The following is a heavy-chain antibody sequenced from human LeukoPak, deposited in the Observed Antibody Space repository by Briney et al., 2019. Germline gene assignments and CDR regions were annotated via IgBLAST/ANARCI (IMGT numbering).Heavy chain of an antibody. CDR3: ARYDITIFGVVILGNNWFDP. D-gene: IGHD3-3*01. Sequence: PSETLSLTCAVYGGSFSGYYWSWIRQPPGKGLEWIGKINHSGSTNYNPSLKSRVTISVDTSKNQFSLKLSSVTAADTAVYYCARYDITIFGVVILGNNWFDPWGQGTLVTVSS. V-gene: IGHV4-34*01. J-gene: IGHJ5*02. CDR2: INHSGST. CDR1: GGSFSGYY.